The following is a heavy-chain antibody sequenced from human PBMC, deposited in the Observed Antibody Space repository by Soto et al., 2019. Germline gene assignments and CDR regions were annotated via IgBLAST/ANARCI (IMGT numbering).Heavy chain of an antibody. D-gene: IGHD6-19*01. J-gene: IGHJ5*02. CDR1: GGSFSGYY. CDR3: ARCSSGWYGFDP. V-gene: IGHV4-34*01. CDR2: INHSGST. Sequence: QVQLQQWGAGLLKPSETLSLTCAVYGGSFSGYYWSWIHQPPGKGLEWIGEINHSGSTNYNPSLKSRVTISVDTSKNQFSLKLSSVTAADTAVYYCARCSSGWYGFDPWGQGTLVTVSS.